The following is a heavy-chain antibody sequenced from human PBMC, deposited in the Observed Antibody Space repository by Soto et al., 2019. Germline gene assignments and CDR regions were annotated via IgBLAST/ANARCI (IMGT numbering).Heavy chain of an antibody. V-gene: IGHV4-59*08. CDR3: ARHAVPSAIYFDF. J-gene: IGHJ4*02. CDR2: IYYNGIT. Sequence: QVQLQESGPGLVKPSETLSLTCAVSGGSISTYYWSWIRQPPGKGLEWIGYIYYNGITNYNSSLKSRATISVDTSKNQFSLKLSSVTAADTAVYYCARHAVPSAIYFDFWGRGTLVTVSS. CDR1: GGSISTYY. D-gene: IGHD2-2*01.